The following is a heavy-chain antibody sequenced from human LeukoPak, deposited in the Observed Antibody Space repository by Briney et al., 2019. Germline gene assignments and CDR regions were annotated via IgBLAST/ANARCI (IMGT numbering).Heavy chain of an antibody. J-gene: IGHJ4*02. CDR3: ATHSGGF. D-gene: IGHD4-23*01. CDR2: ISSSRSYI. Sequence: GGSLRLSCAASGFTFSSYSMNWVRQAPGKGLEGVSSISSSRSYIYYADSVKGRFTISRDNSKKTLSLQMNSLRAEDTAVYYCATHSGGFWGQGTLVTVSS. CDR1: GFTFSSYS. V-gene: IGHV3-21*01.